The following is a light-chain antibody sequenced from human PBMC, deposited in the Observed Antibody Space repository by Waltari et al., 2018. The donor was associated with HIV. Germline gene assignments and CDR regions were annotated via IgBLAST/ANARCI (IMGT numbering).Light chain of an antibody. V-gene: IGKV3-15*01. CDR2: GTS. CDR3: QQYNDWPLT. CDR1: QPFTSN. J-gene: IGKJ4*01. Sequence: EIVMTQSPTTLSLPPGERATLSCRASQPFTSNLAWFQQKPGQSPRLLIYGTSTRASGVPARFSGSGSVTEFTLTISSLQSEDFAVYYCQQYNDWPLTFGGGTKVEIK.